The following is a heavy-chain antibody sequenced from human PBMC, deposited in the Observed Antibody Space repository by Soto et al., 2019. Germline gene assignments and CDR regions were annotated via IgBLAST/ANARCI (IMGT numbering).Heavy chain of an antibody. J-gene: IGHJ4*02. CDR1: GFTYTNYW. Sequence: EVHLVESGGGLVQPGGSLRLSCAASGFTYTNYWMHWVRQVPGKGLVWVSRINLDGSGTSYADSVKGRFTISRDNAKNTLYLQMNSLRAEDSAVYYCGTAFEYWGQGTLVPVSS. CDR2: INLDGSGT. CDR3: GTAFEY. V-gene: IGHV3-74*01.